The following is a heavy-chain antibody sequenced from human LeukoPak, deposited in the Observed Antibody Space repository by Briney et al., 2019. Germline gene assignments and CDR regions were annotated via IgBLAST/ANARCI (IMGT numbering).Heavy chain of an antibody. CDR1: GFTFSSYE. V-gene: IGHV3-48*03. Sequence: PGGSLRPSCAASGFTFSSYEMNWVRQAPGKGLEWVSYISSSGSPIYNADSVKGRFTISRDNAKNSLYLQMNSLRAEDTAVYYCARAFASSWFRPLDSWGQGTLVTVSS. D-gene: IGHD3-10*01. CDR3: ARAFASSWFRPLDS. CDR2: ISSSGSPI. J-gene: IGHJ4*02.